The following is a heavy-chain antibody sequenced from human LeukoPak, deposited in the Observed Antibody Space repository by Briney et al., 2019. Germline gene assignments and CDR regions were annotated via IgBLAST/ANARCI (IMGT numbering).Heavy chain of an antibody. J-gene: IGHJ5*02. CDR2: IYYSGST. D-gene: IGHD4-11*01. Sequence: SETLSLTCTVSGGSISSGGYYWSWIRQHPGKGLEWIGYIYYSGSTYYNPSLKSRVTISVDTSKNQFSLKLSSVTAADTAVYYSARGTTVSWFDPWGQGTLVTVSS. CDR3: ARGTTVSWFDP. V-gene: IGHV4-31*03. CDR1: GGSISSGGYY.